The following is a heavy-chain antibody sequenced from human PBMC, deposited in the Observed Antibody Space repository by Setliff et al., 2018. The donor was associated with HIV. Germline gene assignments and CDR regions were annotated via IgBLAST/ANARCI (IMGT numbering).Heavy chain of an antibody. CDR2: IYHSGST. J-gene: IGHJ4*01. CDR1: GGSISSSNW. D-gene: IGHD4-17*01. V-gene: IGHV4-4*02. CDR3: AREIYGSNSRPFDY. Sequence: SETLSLTCAVSGGSISSSNWWSWVRQPPGKGLEWIGEIYHSGSTNYNPSLKSRVTISVDKSKNQFSLKLSSVTAADTAVYYCAREIYGSNSRPFDYWGRGTLVTVSS.